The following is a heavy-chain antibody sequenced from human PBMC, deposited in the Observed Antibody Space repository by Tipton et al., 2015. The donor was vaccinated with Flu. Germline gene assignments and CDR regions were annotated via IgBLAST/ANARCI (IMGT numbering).Heavy chain of an antibody. Sequence: TLSLTCTVSGYSISSRYYWGWIRQPPGKGLEWIGCVYHGGTTYYNPSLKSRVAISLGTFKNQFSLKLTSVTAADTAVYYCARGDNYASESSSAFDFWGQGSLVTVSS. CDR2: VYHGGTT. CDR3: ARGDNYASESSSAFDF. V-gene: IGHV4-38-2*02. D-gene: IGHD3-10*01. J-gene: IGHJ4*02. CDR1: GYSISSRYY.